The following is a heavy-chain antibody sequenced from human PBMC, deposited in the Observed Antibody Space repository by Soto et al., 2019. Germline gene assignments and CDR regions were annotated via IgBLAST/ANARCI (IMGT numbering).Heavy chain of an antibody. Sequence: ETLSLTCTVSGGTISSYYWSWIRQPAGKGLEWNGRIYTSGSTNYNPSLKSRVTMSVDTSKNQFSLKLSSVTAADTAVYYCARDRDSGYDGSLFDYWGQGTLVTVSS. J-gene: IGHJ4*02. V-gene: IGHV4-4*07. CDR3: ARDRDSGYDGSLFDY. CDR1: GGTISSYY. CDR2: IYTSGST. D-gene: IGHD5-12*01.